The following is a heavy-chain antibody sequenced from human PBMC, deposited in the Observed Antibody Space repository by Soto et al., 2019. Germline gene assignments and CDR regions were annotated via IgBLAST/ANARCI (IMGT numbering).Heavy chain of an antibody. J-gene: IGHJ4*02. CDR1: GFTFTISW. V-gene: IGHV5-10-1*01. CDR3: ARGSSIAAPPDY. D-gene: IGHD6-6*01. Sequence: GESLKISCKGSGFTFTISWITWVRQRPGKGLEWMGTVDPSDSYASYSPSFQGHVTISADKSISTVYLHWSSLKASDTAIYYCARGSSIAAPPDYWGQGTLVTVSS. CDR2: VDPSDSYA.